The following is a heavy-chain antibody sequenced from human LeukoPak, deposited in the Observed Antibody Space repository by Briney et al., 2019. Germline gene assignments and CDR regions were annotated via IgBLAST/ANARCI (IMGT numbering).Heavy chain of an antibody. CDR3: VRERGNWGLDE. CDR1: GFAFSSYA. CDR2: ISYDGRKK. D-gene: IGHD7-27*01. Sequence: GGSLRLSCAASGFAFSSYAMHWVRQAPGKGLDWVAVISYDGRKKFHANSVKGRFTISRDNSQHTLYLQMNSLSVEDTAVYYCVRERGNWGLDEWGQGTLVSVSS. J-gene: IGHJ4*02. V-gene: IGHV3-30*04.